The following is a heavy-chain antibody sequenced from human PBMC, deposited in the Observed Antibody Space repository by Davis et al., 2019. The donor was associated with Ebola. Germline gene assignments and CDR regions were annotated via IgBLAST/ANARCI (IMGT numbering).Heavy chain of an antibody. D-gene: IGHD6-19*01. CDR3: AREYSSGRLGDYFDY. CDR2: INPYIGNT. V-gene: IGHV1-18*01. CDR1: GYTFSSYG. J-gene: IGHJ4*02. Sequence: ASVKVSCKASGYTFSSYGISWVRQAPGQGLEWMGWINPYIGNTNYAQSLQGRVTMTTQTSTGTAYMELRSLTSDDTAVYYCAREYSSGRLGDYFDYWGQGTLVTVSS.